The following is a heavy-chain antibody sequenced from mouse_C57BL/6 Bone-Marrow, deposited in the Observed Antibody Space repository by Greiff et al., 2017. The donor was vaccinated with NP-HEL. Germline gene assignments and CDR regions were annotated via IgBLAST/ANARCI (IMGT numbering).Heavy chain of an antibody. CDR3: TKGVPNWYFDV. CDR1: GFNIKDDY. J-gene: IGHJ1*03. V-gene: IGHV14-4*01. CDR2: IDPENGDT. D-gene: IGHD2-14*01. Sequence: EVQLKESGAELVRPGASVKLSCTASGFNIKDDYMHWVKQRPEQGLEWIGWIDPENGDTEYASKFQGKATITADTSSNTAYLQLSSLTSEDTAVYYCTKGVPNWYFDVWGTGTTVTVSS.